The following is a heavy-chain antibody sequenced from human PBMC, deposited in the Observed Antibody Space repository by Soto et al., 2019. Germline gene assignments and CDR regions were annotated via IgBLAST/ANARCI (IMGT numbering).Heavy chain of an antibody. J-gene: IGHJ4*02. CDR2: IKSKLDGETI. CDR1: GFTFSNVW. V-gene: IGHV3-15*07. Sequence: EGQLVESGGGLVKPGGSLKLSCAASGFTFSNVWMNWVRQAPGKGLEWVGRIKSKLDGETIDYAAPVKGRFTISRDDSKTMLYLQMNSLKTADTCVYYCSPLALNYNSEWYEFSDCGQGTLVTVSS. D-gene: IGHD6-19*01. CDR3: SPLALNYNSEWYEFSD.